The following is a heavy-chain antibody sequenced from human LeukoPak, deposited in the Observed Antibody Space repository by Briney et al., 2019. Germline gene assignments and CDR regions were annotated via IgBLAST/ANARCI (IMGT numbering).Heavy chain of an antibody. CDR1: GFTFSSYS. Sequence: GGSLRLSCAASGFTFSSYSVNWVRQAPGKGLEWVSYISSSSSTIYYADSVKGRFTISRDNAKNSLYLQMNSLRAEDTAVYYCAREGLAYGSGSYFYYYYGMDVWGQGTTVTVSS. V-gene: IGHV3-48*01. J-gene: IGHJ6*02. D-gene: IGHD3-10*01. CDR3: AREGLAYGSGSYFYYYYGMDV. CDR2: ISSSSSTI.